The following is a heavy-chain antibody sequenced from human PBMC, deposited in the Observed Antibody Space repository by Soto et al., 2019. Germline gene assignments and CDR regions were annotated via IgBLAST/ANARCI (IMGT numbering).Heavy chain of an antibody. D-gene: IGHD5-12*01. J-gene: IGHJ6*02. CDR1: GGTFSSYA. CDR2: IIPIFGTA. V-gene: IGHV1-69*13. Sequence: SVKVSCKASGGTFSSYAISWVRQAPGQGLEWMGGIIPIFGTANYAQKFQGRVTITADESTSTAYMELSSLRSEDTAVYYCARDHGYSGYDYYYYYGMDVWGQGTTVTVSS. CDR3: ARDHGYSGYDYYYYYGMDV.